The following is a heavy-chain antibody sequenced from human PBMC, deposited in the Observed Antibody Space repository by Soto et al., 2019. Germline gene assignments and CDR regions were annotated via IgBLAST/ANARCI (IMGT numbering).Heavy chain of an antibody. V-gene: IGHV4-59*01. J-gene: IGHJ4*02. CDR3: AKHDPNSGSYYFPRGPFDY. CDR1: GGSISSYY. Sequence: SETLSLTCTVSGGSISSYYWSWIRQPPGKGLEWIGCIYYSGSTNYNPSLKSRVTISVDTSKNQFSLKLSSVTAEDTAVYFCAKHDPNSGSYYFPRGPFDYWGQGTLVTVSS. CDR2: IYYSGST. D-gene: IGHD1-26*01.